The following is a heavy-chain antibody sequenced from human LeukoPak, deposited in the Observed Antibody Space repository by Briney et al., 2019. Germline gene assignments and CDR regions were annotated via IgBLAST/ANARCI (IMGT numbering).Heavy chain of an antibody. Sequence: ASVKIACKSFGFTLTNYLLHWVRQAPGQGLEWVGRIAPSVDTTNYAQKFRGRVTMTRDTSTSTVYMELSSLRSDDTAIYYCVREESGGYFDYWGQGTLVTVPS. J-gene: IGHJ4*02. CDR3: VREESGGYFDY. V-gene: IGHV1-46*01. CDR1: GFTLTNYL. D-gene: IGHD2-8*02. CDR2: IAPSVDTT.